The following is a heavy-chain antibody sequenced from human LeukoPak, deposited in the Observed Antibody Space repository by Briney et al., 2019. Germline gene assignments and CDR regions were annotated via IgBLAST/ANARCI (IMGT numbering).Heavy chain of an antibody. D-gene: IGHD5-18*01. J-gene: IGHJ5*02. CDR1: GGSVSSGSYY. CDR2: IYYSGST. CDR3: ARNGYSYGKNWFDP. Sequence: SETLSLTCTVSGGSVSSGSYYWSWIRQPPGKGLEWIGCIYYSGSTNYNPSLKSRVTISVDTSKNQFSLKLSSVTAADTAVYYCARNGYSYGKNWFDPWGQGTLVTVSS. V-gene: IGHV4-61*01.